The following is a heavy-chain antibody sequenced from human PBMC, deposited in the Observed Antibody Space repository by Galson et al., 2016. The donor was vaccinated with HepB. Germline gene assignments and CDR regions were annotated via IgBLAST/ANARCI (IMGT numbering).Heavy chain of an antibody. V-gene: IGHV4-39*01. CDR3: ASVRRFSDFADS. CDR2: IFLNGHA. CDR1: GGSIIRDNYY. Sequence: ETLSLTCSVSGGSIIRDNYYWGWVRQPPGKALEWVGSIFLNGHAGYNPSLKSRLAVSMDTSKNQFYLTLTSVTAADTAIYFCASVRRFSDFADSWGQGTQVTVS. J-gene: IGHJ5*01. D-gene: IGHD2-21*02.